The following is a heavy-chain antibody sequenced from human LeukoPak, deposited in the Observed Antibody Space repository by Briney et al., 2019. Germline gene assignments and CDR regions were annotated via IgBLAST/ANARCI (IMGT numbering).Heavy chain of an antibody. CDR1: GYTFSGYY. CDR2: INPNSGGT. V-gene: IGHV1-2*02. Sequence: EASVKVSCKASGYTFSGYYMHWVRQARGQGLEWMGWINPNSGGTNYAQKLQGRVTMTTDTSTSTAYMELRSLRSDDTAVYYCARSDYYDSSGYSQIDGYWGQGTLVTVSS. CDR3: ARSDYYDSSGYSQIDGY. J-gene: IGHJ4*02. D-gene: IGHD3-22*01.